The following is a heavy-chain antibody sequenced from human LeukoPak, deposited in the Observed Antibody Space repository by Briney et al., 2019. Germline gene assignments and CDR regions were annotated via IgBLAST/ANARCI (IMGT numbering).Heavy chain of an antibody. V-gene: IGHV3-23*01. CDR3: XXXXXXVTYPDYFDY. J-gene: IGHJ4*02. Sequence: GGSLRLSCAASGFTFSSYAMSWVRQAPGKGLEWVSAISGSGGSTYYADSVKGRFTISRDNSKNTLYLQMNSLRAEDTAVYYXXXXXXXVTYPDYFDYWGQGTLVTVSS. CDR2: ISGSGGST. D-gene: IGHD5-18*01. CDR1: GFTFSSYA.